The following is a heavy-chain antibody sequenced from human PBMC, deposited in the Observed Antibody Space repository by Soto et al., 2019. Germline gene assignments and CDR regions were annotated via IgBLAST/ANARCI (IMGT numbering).Heavy chain of an antibody. Sequence: ASVKVSCKASGYTFTSYGISWVRQAPGQGLEWMGWISAYKGNTNYAQKLQGRVTMTTDTSTSTAYMELRSLRSDDTAVYYCARDRAVAGTGGYYYYGMDVWGQGTTVTVSS. D-gene: IGHD6-19*01. CDR3: ARDRAVAGTGGYYYYGMDV. J-gene: IGHJ6*02. V-gene: IGHV1-18*01. CDR1: GYTFTSYG. CDR2: ISAYKGNT.